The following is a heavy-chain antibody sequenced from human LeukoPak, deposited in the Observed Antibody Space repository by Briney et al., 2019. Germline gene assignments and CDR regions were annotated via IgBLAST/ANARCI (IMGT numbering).Heavy chain of an antibody. Sequence: GGSLRLSCAASGFTFSSYWMHWVRQAPGKELVWVSRINSDGSSTSYADSVKGRFTISRDNAKNTLYLQMNSLRTEDTAVYYCARDPLYYYDSSGFWGQGTLVTVSS. CDR2: INSDGSST. D-gene: IGHD3-22*01. CDR1: GFTFSSYW. CDR3: ARDPLYYYDSSGF. J-gene: IGHJ4*02. V-gene: IGHV3-74*01.